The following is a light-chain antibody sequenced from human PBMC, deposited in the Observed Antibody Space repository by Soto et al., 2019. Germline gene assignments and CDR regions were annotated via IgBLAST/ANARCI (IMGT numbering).Light chain of an antibody. CDR3: QQYGSSPLLT. V-gene: IGKV3-20*01. CDR2: GAS. Sequence: EIVLTQSPGTLSVSPGETATLSSRASQRVSTNYLAWYQQKPGQAPRLLIYGASTKATGIPDRFSGSGSGIDFTLTISRLEPEDIAVYYCQQYGSSPLLTFGGGTKVEIK. CDR1: QRVSTNY. J-gene: IGKJ4*01.